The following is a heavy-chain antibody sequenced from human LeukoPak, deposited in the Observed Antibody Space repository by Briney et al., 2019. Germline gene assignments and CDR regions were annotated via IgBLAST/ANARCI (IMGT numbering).Heavy chain of an antibody. CDR2: INPSGGST. CDR3: ARGLIDYYFAMDV. Sequence: GASVKVSCKASGYTFTSYSIHWARQAPGQGLEWMGIINPSGGSTSYAQKFQGRVTVTRDTSTSTVYMELSSLRSEDTAVYYCARGLIDYYFAMDVWGQGTTVTVSS. V-gene: IGHV1-46*01. CDR1: GYTFTSYS. D-gene: IGHD3-16*01. J-gene: IGHJ6*02.